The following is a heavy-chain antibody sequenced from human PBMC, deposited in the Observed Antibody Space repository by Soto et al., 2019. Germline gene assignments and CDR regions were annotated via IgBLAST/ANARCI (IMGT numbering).Heavy chain of an antibody. J-gene: IGHJ6*02. CDR1: GGSFSGYY. V-gene: IGHV4-34*01. CDR3: ARLRLLWFGEFEGMDV. D-gene: IGHD3-10*01. CDR2: INHSGST. Sequence: PSETLSLTCAVYGGSFSGYYWSWIRQPPGKGLEWIGEINHSGSTNYNPSLKSQVTISVDTSKNQFSLKLSSVTAADTAVYYCARLRLLWFGEFEGMDVWGQGTTVTVSS.